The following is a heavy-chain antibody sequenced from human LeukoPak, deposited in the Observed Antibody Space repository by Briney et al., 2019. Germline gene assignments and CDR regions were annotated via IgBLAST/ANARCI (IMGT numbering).Heavy chain of an antibody. V-gene: IGHV4-59*01. Sequence: SETLSLTCTVSGGSISSYYWSWIRQPPGKGLEWIGYIDYSGSTNYNPSLKSRVTISVDTSKNQFSLTLSSVTAEDTAVYYCARGVDGSGSYIDYWGQGTLLTVSS. CDR3: ARGVDGSGSYIDY. D-gene: IGHD1-26*01. CDR2: IDYSGST. CDR1: GGSISSYY. J-gene: IGHJ4*02.